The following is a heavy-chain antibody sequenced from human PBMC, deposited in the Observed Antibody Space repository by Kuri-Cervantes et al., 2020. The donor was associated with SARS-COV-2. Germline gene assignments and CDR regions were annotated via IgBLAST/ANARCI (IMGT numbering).Heavy chain of an antibody. CDR3: ASQEGSGWYPASFQH. CDR1: GGTFSSYA. J-gene: IGHJ1*01. Sequence: SVKVSCKASGGTFSSYAISWVRQAPGQGLEWMGRIIPIFGTANYAQKFQGRVTITADESTSTACMELSSLRSEDTAVYYCASQEGSGWYPASFQHWGQGTLVTVSS. V-gene: IGHV1-69*13. D-gene: IGHD6-19*01. CDR2: IIPIFGTA.